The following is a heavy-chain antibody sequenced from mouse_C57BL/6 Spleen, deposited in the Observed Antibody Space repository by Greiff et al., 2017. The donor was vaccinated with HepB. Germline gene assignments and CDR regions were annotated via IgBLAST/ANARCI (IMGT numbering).Heavy chain of an antibody. V-gene: IGHV1-59*01. CDR1: GYTFTSYW. J-gene: IGHJ2*01. Sequence: QVQLQQPEAELVRPGTSVKLSCKASGYTFTSYWMHWVKQRPGQGLEWIGVIDPSDSYTNYNQKFKGKATLTVDTSSSTAYMQLSSLTSEDSAVYYCAFYDYDDPYYFDYWGQGTTLTVSS. D-gene: IGHD2-4*01. CDR3: AFYDYDDPYYFDY. CDR2: IDPSDSYT.